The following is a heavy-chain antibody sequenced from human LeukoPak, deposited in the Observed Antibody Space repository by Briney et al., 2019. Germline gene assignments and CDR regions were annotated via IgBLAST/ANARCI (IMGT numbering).Heavy chain of an antibody. D-gene: IGHD2-15*01. CDR1: GGSISSYH. CDR2: IYYSGST. J-gene: IGHJ6*02. V-gene: IGHV4-59*01. Sequence: SETLSLACTVSGGSISSYHWSWIRQPPGKGLEWIGYIYYSGSTNYNPALKSRVTISVDTSKNQFSLKLSSVTAADTAVYYCARDSSTLAATSYGMDVWGQGTTVTVSS. CDR3: ARDSSTLAATSYGMDV.